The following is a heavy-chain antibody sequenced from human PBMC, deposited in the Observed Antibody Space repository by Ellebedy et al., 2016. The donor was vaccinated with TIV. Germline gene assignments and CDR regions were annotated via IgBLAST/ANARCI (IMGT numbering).Heavy chain of an antibody. Sequence: GESLKISCTVSGFTVSSNYMSWVRQAPGKGLEWVSSISSTGSYTYYADSVKGRFTISRDNAKNPLYLQMSSLRAEDTGVYYCARDQGEWLRHNGMDVWGQGTTVTVSS. CDR3: ARDQGEWLRHNGMDV. D-gene: IGHD3-10*01. J-gene: IGHJ6*02. CDR2: ISSTGSYT. CDR1: GFTVSSNY. V-gene: IGHV3-21*03.